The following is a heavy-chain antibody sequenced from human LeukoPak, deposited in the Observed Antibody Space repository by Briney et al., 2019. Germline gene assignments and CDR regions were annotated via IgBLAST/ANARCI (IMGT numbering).Heavy chain of an antibody. D-gene: IGHD5-24*01. J-gene: IGHJ3*02. CDR2: LLYDGVNK. V-gene: IGHV3-30*03. CDR1: GFTLTSYG. CDR3: AREPLEMATIKDAFDI. Sequence: PGGSLRLSCAASGFTLTSYGVHWVRQAPGKGLEWVAALLYDGVNKHYADSVKGRFTISRDNSKNTLYLQMNSLRAEDTAVYYCAREPLEMATIKDAFDIWGQGTMVTVSS.